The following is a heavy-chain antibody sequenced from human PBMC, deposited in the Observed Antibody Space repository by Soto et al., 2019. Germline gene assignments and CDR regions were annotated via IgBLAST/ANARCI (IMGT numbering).Heavy chain of an antibody. V-gene: IGHV2-70*11. J-gene: IGHJ4*02. CDR2: IDWDDDK. Sequence: SGPTLVNPTQTLTLTCTFSGFSLSTSGMSVSWIRQPPGKALEWLARIDWDDDKYYSTPLKTRLTISKDTSKNQVVLTMTNMDPVDTATYYCSRISRWGWVSYFAYSGQGTLVTVSS. CDR1: GFSLSTSGMS. D-gene: IGHD7-27*01. CDR3: SRISRWGWVSYFAY.